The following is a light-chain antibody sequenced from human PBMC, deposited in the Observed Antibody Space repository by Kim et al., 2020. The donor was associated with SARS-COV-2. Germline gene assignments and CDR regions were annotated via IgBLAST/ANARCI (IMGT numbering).Light chain of an antibody. V-gene: IGLV4-69*01. CDR1: SGHTTHA. J-gene: IGLJ3*02. CDR3: QTWGTGIQV. Sequence: QPVLTQSPSASASLGASIKLTCTLSSGHTTHAIAWHQQHPEKGPRYLMTVDNDGGHTKGDGIPDRFSGSSSGAERYLTISSLQSEDEADYYCQTWGTGIQVFGGGTQLTVL. CDR2: VDNDGGH.